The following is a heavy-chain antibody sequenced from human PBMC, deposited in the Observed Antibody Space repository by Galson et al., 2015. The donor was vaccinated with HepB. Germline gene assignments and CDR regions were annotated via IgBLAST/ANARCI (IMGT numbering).Heavy chain of an antibody. CDR3: ASSWEGRSDC. V-gene: IGHV4-61*01. CDR1: GGSVSSSTHY. J-gene: IGHJ4*02. Sequence: CTVSGGSVSSSTHYWSWMRQPPGKGLEWIAYIHYSGSTNYNPSLKSRVTISLDTSKNQFSLKLSSVTAADTAVYYCASSWEGRSDCWGQGTLVSVSS. D-gene: IGHD1-26*01. CDR2: IHYSGST.